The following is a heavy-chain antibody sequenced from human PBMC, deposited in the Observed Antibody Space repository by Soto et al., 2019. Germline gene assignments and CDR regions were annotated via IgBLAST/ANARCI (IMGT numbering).Heavy chain of an antibody. CDR3: AKGGRQWLVTSDFNY. D-gene: IGHD6-19*01. CDR2: VSHDGRNI. J-gene: IGHJ4*02. V-gene: IGHV3-30*18. Sequence: VQLVESGGGVVQPGRSLRLSCAASGFTFSDYAMHWVRQAPGKGLEWVAVVSHDGRNIHYADSVKGRFTISRDSSENTVSLEMTSLRAEDTAVYYCAKGGRQWLVTSDFNYWGQGALVTVSS. CDR1: GFTFSDYA.